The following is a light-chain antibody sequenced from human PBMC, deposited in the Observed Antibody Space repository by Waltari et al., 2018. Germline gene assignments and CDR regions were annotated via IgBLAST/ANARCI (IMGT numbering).Light chain of an antibody. J-gene: IGLJ3*02. Sequence: QPVLTQSSSASASLGSSVKLTCPLSSGHSSYIIPWHQQQPGKAPRYLMKLEGSGSYNKGSGVPDRFSGSSSGADRYLTISNLQSEDEADYYCETWDSNTPVFGGGTKLTVL. CDR1: SGHSSYI. CDR3: ETWDSNTPV. CDR2: LEGSGSY. V-gene: IGLV4-60*03.